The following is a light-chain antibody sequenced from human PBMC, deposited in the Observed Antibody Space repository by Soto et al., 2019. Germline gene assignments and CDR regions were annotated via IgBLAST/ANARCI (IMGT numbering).Light chain of an antibody. CDR3: QVWDSSSDHPV. V-gene: IGLV3-21*04. CDR1: NIVRKN. J-gene: IGLJ2*01. Sequence: SYELTQPPSMSVAPGETATMTYGGNNIVRKNVHWYQQKPGQAPVLVIYYDRDRPSGIPERFSGSNSGNTATLTISRVEAGDEADYYCQVWDSSSDHPVFGGGTKLTVL. CDR2: YDR.